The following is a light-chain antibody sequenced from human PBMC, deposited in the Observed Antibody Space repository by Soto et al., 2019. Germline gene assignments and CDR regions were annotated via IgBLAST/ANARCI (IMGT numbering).Light chain of an antibody. CDR2: GAS. J-gene: IGKJ2*01. Sequence: IMMTQSPATLSVSPGERATLSCRASQSVSSNLAWYQQKPGQAPRLLIYGASTRATGIPARISGSGSGTEFTLTISSLQSEDFAVYYCQQYDEWPPSYTFGQGTKLEIK. V-gene: IGKV3-15*01. CDR3: QQYDEWPPSYT. CDR1: QSVSSN.